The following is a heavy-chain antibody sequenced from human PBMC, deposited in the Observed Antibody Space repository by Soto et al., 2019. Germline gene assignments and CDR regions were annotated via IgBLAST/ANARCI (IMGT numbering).Heavy chain of an antibody. CDR3: ARGGVY. V-gene: IGHV3-48*03. J-gene: IGHJ1*01. D-gene: IGHD2-8*01. Sequence: GGSLRLSCEATGFTFISHEMNWIRQTPGKRLEWIAKISGSGSTINYADSVKGRFTISRDNVQRTLHLQMDSLRVEDTGVYYCARGGVYWGRGTLVTVSS. CDR2: ISGSGSTI. CDR1: GFTFISHE.